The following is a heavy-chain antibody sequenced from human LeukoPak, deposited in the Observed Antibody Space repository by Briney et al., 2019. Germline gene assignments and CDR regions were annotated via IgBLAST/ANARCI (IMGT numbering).Heavy chain of an antibody. J-gene: IGHJ4*02. Sequence: PGGSLRLSCAASGFTFSSYEMNWVRQAPGKGLEGVSYISSSGSTIYYADSVKGRFTISRDNAKNSLYLQMSSLRAEDTAVYSCARAANDGYNTILDYWGQGTLVTVSS. CDR2: ISSSGSTI. D-gene: IGHD5-24*01. CDR1: GFTFSSYE. CDR3: ARAANDGYNTILDY. V-gene: IGHV3-48*03.